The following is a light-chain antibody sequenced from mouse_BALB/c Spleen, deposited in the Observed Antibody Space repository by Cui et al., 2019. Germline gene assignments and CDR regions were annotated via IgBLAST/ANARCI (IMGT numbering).Light chain of an antibody. CDR2: DTS. V-gene: IGKV4-55*01. CDR3: QQWSSYPRT. Sequence: QIVLTQSPALMSPSPGEKVTMTCSASSSVSYMYWYQQKPGSSPRLLIYDTSNLASGVPVRFSGSGSGTSYSLTISRMEAEDAATYYCQQWSSYPRTFGGGTKLEIK. J-gene: IGKJ1*01. CDR1: SSVSY.